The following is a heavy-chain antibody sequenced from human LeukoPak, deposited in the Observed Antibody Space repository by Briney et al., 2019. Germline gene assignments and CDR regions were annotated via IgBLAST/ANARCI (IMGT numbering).Heavy chain of an antibody. CDR3: ARRGGSGSRGDYYFDY. V-gene: IGHV4-34*01. D-gene: IGHD3-10*01. Sequence: SETLSLTCAVYGGSFSGYYWSWIRQPPGKGLEWIGEINHSGSTNYNPSLKSRVTISVDTSKNQFSLKLSSVTAADTAVYYCARRGGSGSRGDYYFDYWGQGTLVAVSS. CDR2: INHSGST. CDR1: GGSFSGYY. J-gene: IGHJ4*02.